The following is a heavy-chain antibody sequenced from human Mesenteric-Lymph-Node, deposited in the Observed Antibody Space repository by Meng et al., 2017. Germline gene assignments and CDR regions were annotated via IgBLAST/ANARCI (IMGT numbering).Heavy chain of an antibody. V-gene: IGHV1-2*06. Sequence: ASVKVSCKASGYTFTDYHMHWVRQAPGHGLEWVGRINLNTGDADFAQKFQGRVTMTRDTSISTAYMELSSLRSEDTAVYYCARVPRDYYDSSGYSHYFDYWGQGTLVTVSS. D-gene: IGHD3-22*01. CDR3: ARVPRDYYDSSGYSHYFDY. J-gene: IGHJ4*02. CDR1: GYTFTDYH. CDR2: INLNTGDA.